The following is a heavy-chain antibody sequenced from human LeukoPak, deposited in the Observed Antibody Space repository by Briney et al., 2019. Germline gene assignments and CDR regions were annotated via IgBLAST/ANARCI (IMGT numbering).Heavy chain of an antibody. CDR3: AREQPRGAYSPFFDY. CDR1: GYTFTSYD. V-gene: IGHV1-8*01. CDR2: MNPKSGRT. D-gene: IGHD2-21*01. J-gene: IGHJ4*02. Sequence: GASVKVSCKASGYTFTSYDINWVRQATGQGLEWMGWMNPKSGRTGYAQKFQGRVTMTRNTSISTAYMELSSLRSEDTAVYYCAREQPRGAYSPFFDYWGQGTLVTVSS.